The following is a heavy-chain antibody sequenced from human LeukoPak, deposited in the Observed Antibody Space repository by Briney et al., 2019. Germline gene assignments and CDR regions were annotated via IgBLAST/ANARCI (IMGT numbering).Heavy chain of an antibody. Sequence: PGGSLRLSCAASGFTFDDYAMHWVRHAPGKGLEWVSGISWNSGSIGYADSVKGRFTISRDNAKNSLYLQMNSLRAEDTALYYCAKVGGYSYGSYYFDYWGQGTLVTVSS. V-gene: IGHV3-9*01. CDR3: AKVGGYSYGSYYFDY. D-gene: IGHD5-18*01. J-gene: IGHJ4*02. CDR2: ISWNSGSI. CDR1: GFTFDDYA.